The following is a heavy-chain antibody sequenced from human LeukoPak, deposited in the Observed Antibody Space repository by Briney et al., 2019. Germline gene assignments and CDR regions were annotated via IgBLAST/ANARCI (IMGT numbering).Heavy chain of an antibody. Sequence: GGSLRLSCAASGFRFGSFWMTWIRQAPGKGLEWVGHIKEDGSQTNYIDSVTGRFTISRDNTKDSLYLQMNSLRAEDTAVYFSVRDVGWFHFDSWGQGILVTVS. J-gene: IGHJ4*02. D-gene: IGHD2-15*01. CDR2: IKEDGSQT. CDR1: GFRFGSFW. V-gene: IGHV3-7*01. CDR3: VRDVGWFHFDS.